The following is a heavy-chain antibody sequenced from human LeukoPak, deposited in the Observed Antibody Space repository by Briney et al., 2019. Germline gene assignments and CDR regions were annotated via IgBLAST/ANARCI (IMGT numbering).Heavy chain of an antibody. CDR3: ARDLRGNRDC. V-gene: IGHV3-21*01. CDR2: ISSSSSYI. CDR1: GFTFSIFA. D-gene: IGHD4-23*01. J-gene: IGHJ4*02. Sequence: GGSLRLSCAASGFTFSIFAMSWVRQAPGKGLEWVSSISSSSSYIYYADSVKGRFTISRDNAKTMLYLQMNSLRAEDTAVYFCARDLRGNRDCWGQGTLVTVSS.